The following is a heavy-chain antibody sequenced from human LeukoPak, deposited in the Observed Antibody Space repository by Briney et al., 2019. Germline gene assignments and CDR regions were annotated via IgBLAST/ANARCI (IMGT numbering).Heavy chain of an antibody. D-gene: IGHD6-6*01. V-gene: IGHV3-20*04. J-gene: IGHJ6*03. Sequence: GGSLRLSCAASGFTFDDYGMSWVRQAPGKGLEWGSGINWNGGSTGYADSVKGRFTISRDNAKNSLYLQMNSLRAEDTALYYCARVQLVDYYYYSYMDVWGKGTTVTVSS. CDR2: INWNGGST. CDR3: ARVQLVDYYYYSYMDV. CDR1: GFTFDDYG.